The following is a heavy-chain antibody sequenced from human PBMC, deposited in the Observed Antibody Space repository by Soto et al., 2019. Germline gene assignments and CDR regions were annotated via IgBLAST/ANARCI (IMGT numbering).Heavy chain of an antibody. V-gene: IGHV1-18*04. Sequence: ASVKVCCKASGDTFTSYGMSWVGQATGQGLEWMGWITAYNGNTNYAQKLQGRVTMTTDTSTRTAYMEQRSLRSDDTAVYYCARVMGIVGGMYYYYYGMDVWAQGTTVTVSS. CDR2: ITAYNGNT. CDR1: GDTFTSYG. CDR3: ARVMGIVGGMYYYYYGMDV. J-gene: IGHJ6*02. D-gene: IGHD2-2*03.